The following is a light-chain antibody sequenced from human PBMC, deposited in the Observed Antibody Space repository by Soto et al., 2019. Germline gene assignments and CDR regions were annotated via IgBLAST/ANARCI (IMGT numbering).Light chain of an antibody. CDR2: RNN. J-gene: IGLJ3*02. Sequence: QAVVTQSPSASGTPGQRVTISCSGSSSNIGSNYVYWYQHLPGTAPKLLIYRNNQRPSGVPDRFSGSKSGTSASLAISGLRSEDEADYYCAAWDDSLSALVFGGGTKLTVL. CDR3: AAWDDSLSALV. CDR1: SSNIGSNY. V-gene: IGLV1-47*01.